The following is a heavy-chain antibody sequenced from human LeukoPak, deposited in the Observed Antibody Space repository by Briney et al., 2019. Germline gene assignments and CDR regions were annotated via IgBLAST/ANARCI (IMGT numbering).Heavy chain of an antibody. V-gene: IGHV4-59*01. Sequence: SETLSLTCTVPGGSISSYYWSWIRQPPGKGLEWIGYIYYSGSTNYNPSLKSRVTISVDTSKNQFSLKLSSVTAADTAVYYCARDRHWFDPWGQGTLVTVSS. CDR1: GGSISSYY. CDR3: ARDRHWFDP. J-gene: IGHJ5*02. CDR2: IYYSGST.